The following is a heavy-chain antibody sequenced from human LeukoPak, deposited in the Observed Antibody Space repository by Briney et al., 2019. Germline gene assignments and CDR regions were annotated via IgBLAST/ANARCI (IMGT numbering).Heavy chain of an antibody. CDR1: GFTFSSYS. CDR2: ISSSSSYI. J-gene: IGHJ6*02. Sequence: GGSLRLSCAASGFTFSSYSMNWVRQAPGKGLEWVSSISSSSSYIYYADSVKGRFTISRDNAKNSLYLQMNSLRAEDTAVYYCARIYDFWSGYSHMDVWGQGTTDTVSS. CDR3: ARIYDFWSGYSHMDV. D-gene: IGHD3-3*01. V-gene: IGHV3-21*01.